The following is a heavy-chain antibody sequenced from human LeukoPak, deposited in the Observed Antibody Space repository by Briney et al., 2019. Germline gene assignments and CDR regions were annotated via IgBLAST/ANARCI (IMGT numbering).Heavy chain of an antibody. CDR3: ARARIAAAVDY. J-gene: IGHJ4*02. V-gene: IGHV4-38-2*02. CDR2: IYHSGST. CDR1: GYSISSGYY. Sequence: SETLSLSCTVSGYSISSGYYWGWIRQPPGKGLEWIGSIYHSGSTNYNPSLKSRVTISVDTSKNQFSLKLSSVTAADTAVYYCARARIAAAVDYWGQGTLVTVSS. D-gene: IGHD6-13*01.